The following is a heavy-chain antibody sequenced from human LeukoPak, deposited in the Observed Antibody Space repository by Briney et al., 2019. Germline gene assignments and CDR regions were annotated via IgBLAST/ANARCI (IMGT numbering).Heavy chain of an antibody. J-gene: IGHJ3*02. CDR2: IYPGDSHT. D-gene: IGHD3-3*01. CDR1: GNSLINYA. CDR3: AGSGCRVPLQEDVFDI. V-gene: IGHV5-51*01. Sequence: LGESLKISCVGSGNSLINYAVGWVRQMPGKGLEWMGIIYPGDSHTTYSPSFQGHVTISADRSISTAYLQWRSLKGSETAVYYCAGSGCRVPLQEDVFDIWRQGTMATVSS.